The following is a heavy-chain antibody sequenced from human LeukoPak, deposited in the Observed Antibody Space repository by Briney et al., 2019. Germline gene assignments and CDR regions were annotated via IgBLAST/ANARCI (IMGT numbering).Heavy chain of an antibody. CDR1: GFTFSSYA. CDR3: AREKQGMGVDYFDY. CDR2: ISYDGSNK. Sequence: GGSLRLSCAASGFTFSSYAMHWVRQAPGKGLEWVAVISYDGSNKYYADSVKGRFTISRDNSKNTLYLQMNSLRAEDTAVYYCAREKQGMGVDYFDYWGQGTLVTVSS. D-gene: IGHD3-16*01. J-gene: IGHJ4*02. V-gene: IGHV3-30-3*01.